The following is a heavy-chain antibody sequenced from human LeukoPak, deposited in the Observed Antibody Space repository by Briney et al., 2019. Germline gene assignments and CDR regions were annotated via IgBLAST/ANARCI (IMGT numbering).Heavy chain of an antibody. CDR2: ISSDGRNI. CDR1: GFTFNNFG. CDR3: ARDLNWACDY. J-gene: IGHJ4*02. V-gene: IGHV3-48*01. Sequence: PGGSLRLSCAASGFTFNNFGMKWVRQAPGKGLEWLSYISSDGRNIHYADSVKGRFTISRDNVENSLYLQMNSLTAEDTAVYYCARDLNWACDYWGQGTLVTVSS. D-gene: IGHD7-27*01.